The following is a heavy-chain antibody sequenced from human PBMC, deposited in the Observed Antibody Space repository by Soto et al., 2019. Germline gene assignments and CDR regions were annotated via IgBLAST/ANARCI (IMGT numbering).Heavy chain of an antibody. CDR3: ANPPRPTVPPPVY. CDR2: VRASGYTT. CDR1: GLTFSSYG. Sequence: VGPLRLSCSSSGLTFSSYGMSLVLNDPGKWLECFAGVRASGYTTYYAESVKGRFTISRDNSKNTLYLQMNSLRAEDTAVYYCANPPRPTVPPPVYWGQGTLVTVSP. V-gene: IGHV3-23*01. J-gene: IGHJ4*02.